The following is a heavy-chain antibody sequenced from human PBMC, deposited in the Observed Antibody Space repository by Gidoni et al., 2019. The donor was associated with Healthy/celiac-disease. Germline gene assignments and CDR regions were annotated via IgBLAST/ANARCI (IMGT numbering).Heavy chain of an antibody. V-gene: IGHV1-3*01. J-gene: IGHJ5*02. Sequence: QVQLVQSGAEVKKPGASVKVSCKASGYTFTSYAMHLVRQAPGQRLEWMGWINAGNGNTKYSQRFQGRVTITRDTSASTSYMELSSLRSEDTAVYYCARGPINCSGGSCYSPNNWFDPWGQGTLVTVSS. D-gene: IGHD2-15*01. CDR2: INAGNGNT. CDR1: GYTFTSYA. CDR3: ARGPINCSGGSCYSPNNWFDP.